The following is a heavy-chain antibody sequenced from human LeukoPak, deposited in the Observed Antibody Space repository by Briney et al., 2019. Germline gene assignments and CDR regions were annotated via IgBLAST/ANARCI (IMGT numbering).Heavy chain of an antibody. J-gene: IGHJ6*02. D-gene: IGHD3-10*01. CDR2: ISNDGSVK. Sequence: GGSLRLSCTAPGITFSNYAMHWVRQAPGEGLEWVTVISNDGSVKYYADSVKGRFTISRDSSKNTLYLQMNSPRAEDTAVYFCAKVGGSGTSYYYFGMDVWGQGTTVTVSS. V-gene: IGHV3-30*04. CDR3: AKVGGSGTSYYYFGMDV. CDR1: GITFSNYA.